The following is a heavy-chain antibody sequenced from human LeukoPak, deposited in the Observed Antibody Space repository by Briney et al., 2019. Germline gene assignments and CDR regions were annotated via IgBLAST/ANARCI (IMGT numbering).Heavy chain of an antibody. J-gene: IGHJ5*02. V-gene: IGHV4-59*01. D-gene: IGHD3-16*01. CDR2: IYYSGST. CDR3: ARDSGTTGGVKFDP. Sequence: SETLSLTCTVSGGSISSYYWSWIRQPPGKGLEWIGYIYYSGSTNYNPSLKSRVTISVDTSKNQFPLKLSSVTAADTAVYYCARDSGTTGGVKFDPWGQGILVTVSS. CDR1: GGSISSYY.